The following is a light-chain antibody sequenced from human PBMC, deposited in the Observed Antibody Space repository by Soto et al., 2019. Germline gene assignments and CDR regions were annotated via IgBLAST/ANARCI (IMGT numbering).Light chain of an antibody. Sequence: QPVLTQSPSASASLGASVKLTCTLSSGHSSYTIAWHQQQPEKGPRCLMKLNSDGSHNKGYGIPDRFSGSSSGAERYLTISSLQSEDEADYYCQTWGTGITVFGGGTKVTVL. J-gene: IGLJ3*02. CDR3: QTWGTGITV. CDR2: LNSDGSH. CDR1: SGHSSYT. V-gene: IGLV4-69*01.